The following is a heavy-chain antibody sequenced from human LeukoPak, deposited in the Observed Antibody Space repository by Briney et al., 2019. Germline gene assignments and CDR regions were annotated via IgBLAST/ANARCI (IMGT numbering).Heavy chain of an antibody. CDR1: GGTFSSYA. J-gene: IGHJ4*02. Sequence: SVKVSCKASGGTFSSYAISWVRQAPGQGLEWMGGIIPIFGTANYAQKFQGRVTITTDESTSTAYMELSSLRSEDTAVHYCARHRGYSYALGYWGQGTLVTVSS. CDR3: ARHRGYSYALGY. D-gene: IGHD5-18*01. CDR2: IIPIFGTA. V-gene: IGHV1-69*05.